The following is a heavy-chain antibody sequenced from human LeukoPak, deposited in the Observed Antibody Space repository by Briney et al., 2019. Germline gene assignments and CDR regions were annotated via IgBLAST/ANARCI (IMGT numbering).Heavy chain of an antibody. CDR2: IIPNLGTT. CDR1: GGTSNSHA. J-gene: IGHJ4*02. CDR3: ATTNDGGGYQWGDFFDF. V-gene: IGHV1-69*04. D-gene: IGHD3-22*01. Sequence: SVKVSCKASGGTSNSHAISWVRRAPGQGLEWMGRIIPNLGTTNRAQNFQDRVTLTADKSTNTAYVELTSLTSDDTAVYYCATTNDGGGYQWGDFFDFWGQGTLVTVSS.